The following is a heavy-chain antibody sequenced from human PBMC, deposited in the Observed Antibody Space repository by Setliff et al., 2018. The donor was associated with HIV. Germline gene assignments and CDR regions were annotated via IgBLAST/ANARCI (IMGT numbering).Heavy chain of an antibody. Sequence: SETLSLTCAVSGYSISSGCYWGWIRQPPGKGLEWIGDIYHSGTTNYNPSLKSRVTISVDTSKNQFSLRLSSVTAADTAVYYCAKGAGFYGDYTFDHWGQGRQVTVSS. CDR2: IYHSGTT. CDR1: GYSISSGCY. J-gene: IGHJ4*02. CDR3: AKGAGFYGDYTFDH. D-gene: IGHD4-17*01. V-gene: IGHV4-38-2*01.